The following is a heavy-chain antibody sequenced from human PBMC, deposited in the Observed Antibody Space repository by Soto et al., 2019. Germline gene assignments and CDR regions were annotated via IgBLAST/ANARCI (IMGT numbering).Heavy chain of an antibody. Sequence: QVQLVESGGGVVQPGRSLRLSCAASGFTFSSYGMHWVRQAPGKGLEWVAVISYDGSNKYYADSVKGRFTISRDNSKNTLYLQMNSLRAEDTAVYYCAKDLGVTYYYDSSGYSGMDVWGQGTTVTVSS. D-gene: IGHD3-22*01. V-gene: IGHV3-30*18. CDR2: ISYDGSNK. CDR1: GFTFSSYG. J-gene: IGHJ6*02. CDR3: AKDLGVTYYYDSSGYSGMDV.